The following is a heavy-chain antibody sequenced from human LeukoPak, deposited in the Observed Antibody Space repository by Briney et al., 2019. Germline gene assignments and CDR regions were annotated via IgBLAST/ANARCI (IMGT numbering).Heavy chain of an antibody. CDR3: TRESGAFSPFGF. CDR2: VHLNGAT. Sequence: SGTLSLTCGVSGGSIITTNWWSWVRQPPGKGLEWIGEVHLNGATNYNPSLESRVSMSIDKSKNQLSLKLSSVTAADTATYYCTRESGAFSPFGFWGQGTLVTVSP. V-gene: IGHV4-4*02. CDR1: GGSIITTNW. J-gene: IGHJ4*02. D-gene: IGHD1-26*01.